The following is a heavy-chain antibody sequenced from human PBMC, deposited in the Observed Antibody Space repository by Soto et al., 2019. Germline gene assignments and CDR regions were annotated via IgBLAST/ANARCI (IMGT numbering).Heavy chain of an antibody. D-gene: IGHD3-9*01. CDR1: GGTFSSYA. CDR2: ISAYNGNT. V-gene: IGHV1-18*01. Sequence: ASVKVSCKASGGTFSSYAISWVRQAPGQGLEWMGWISAYNGNTNYAQKLQGRVTMTTDTSTSTAYMELRSLRSDDTAVYYCAREGVLRYFDWTPDYWGQGTLVTVSS. J-gene: IGHJ4*02. CDR3: AREGVLRYFDWTPDY.